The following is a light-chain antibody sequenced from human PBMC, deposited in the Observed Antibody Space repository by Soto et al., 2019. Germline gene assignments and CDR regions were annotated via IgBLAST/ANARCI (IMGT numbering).Light chain of an antibody. CDR2: GAS. CDR3: HQYGSSPWT. Sequence: EIVLTQSPGTLSLSPAERATLSCRAIHSVSSSYLAWYQQKPGQAPRLLIYGASSRAIAIPDRFSGSGSGTDFTLTISRLEPEDFAVYYCHQYGSSPWTFGQGTKVEIK. V-gene: IGKV3-20*01. CDR1: HSVSSSY. J-gene: IGKJ1*01.